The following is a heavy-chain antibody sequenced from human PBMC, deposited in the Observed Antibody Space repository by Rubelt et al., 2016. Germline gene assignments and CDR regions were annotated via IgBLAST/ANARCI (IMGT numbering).Heavy chain of an antibody. CDR1: GYTFISHY. V-gene: IGHV1-18*04. CDR2: ISAYNGNT. Sequence: GDSVGISCKASGYTFISHYIHWVRQAPGQGLEWMGWISAYNGNTNYAQTLQGRVTMTTDTSTSTAYMELRSLGSDDTAVYYCARASSGYDFDYWGQGMLVTVSS. CDR3: ARASSGYDFDY. D-gene: IGHD3-22*01. J-gene: IGHJ4*02.